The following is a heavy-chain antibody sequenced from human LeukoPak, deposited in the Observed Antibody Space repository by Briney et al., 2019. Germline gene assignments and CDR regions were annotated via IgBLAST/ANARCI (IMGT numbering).Heavy chain of an antibody. J-gene: IGHJ4*02. CDR3: AKEATRAVAGILDY. CDR2: ISYDGSNK. D-gene: IGHD6-19*01. V-gene: IGHV3-30*18. CDR1: GFTFSSYG. Sequence: PGRSLRLSCAASGFTFSSYGMHWVRQAPGKGLEWVAVISYDGSNKYYADSVKGRFTISRDNSKNTLYLQMNSLRAEDTAVYYCAKEATRAVAGILDYWGQGTLVTVSS.